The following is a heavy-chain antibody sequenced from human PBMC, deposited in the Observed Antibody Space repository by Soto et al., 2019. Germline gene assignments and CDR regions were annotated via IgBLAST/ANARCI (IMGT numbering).Heavy chain of an antibody. CDR1: GFTFNSYG. Sequence: QVQLVESGGGVVQPGRSLRLSCAASGFTFNSYGFHWVRQAPGKGLEWVAVIWSDGNNKYYADSVKGRFTISRDSSKNTLDLQMTSLRAEDTAVYYCARIKADTIMALDYWGQGTRVTVSS. CDR2: IWSDGNNK. J-gene: IGHJ4*02. D-gene: IGHD5-18*01. CDR3: ARIKADTIMALDY. V-gene: IGHV3-33*01.